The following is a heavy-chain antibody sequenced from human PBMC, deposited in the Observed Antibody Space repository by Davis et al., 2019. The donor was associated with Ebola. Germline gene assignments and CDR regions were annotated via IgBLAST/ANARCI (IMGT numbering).Heavy chain of an antibody. J-gene: IGHJ4*02. D-gene: IGHD6-6*01. CDR1: GGSFSGYY. V-gene: IGHV4-34*01. CDR2: INHSGST. CDR3: ARGGGPSSTSSSFRED. Sequence: MPSETLSLTCAVYGGSFSGYYWSWIRQPPGKGLEWIGEINHSGSTNYNPSLKSRVTISVDTSKNQFSLKLSSVTAADTAVYYCARGGGPSSTSSSFREDWGQGTLVTVSS.